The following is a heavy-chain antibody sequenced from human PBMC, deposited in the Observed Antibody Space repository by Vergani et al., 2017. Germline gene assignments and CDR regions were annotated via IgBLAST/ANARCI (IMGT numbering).Heavy chain of an antibody. CDR3: TKGSRGYTGYFFDY. Sequence: EVQLLESGGGLVQPGGSLRLSCEASGFSFPGYAMSWVRQAPGKGLDWVSSVSGSIATPYYADSVKGRFIISRDKSKNTLHLQMNSLRTDDTAVYYCTKGSRGYTGYFFDYLGQETLATVSS. J-gene: IGHJ4*02. V-gene: IGHV3-23*01. D-gene: IGHD5-12*01. CDR1: GFSFPGYA. CDR2: VSGSIATP.